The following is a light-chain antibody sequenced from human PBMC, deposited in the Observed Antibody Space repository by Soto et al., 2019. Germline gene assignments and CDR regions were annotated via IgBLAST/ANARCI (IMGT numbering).Light chain of an antibody. V-gene: IGLV2-23*01. CDR3: FSYAGSSTYV. CDR1: SSDVGSYNL. J-gene: IGLJ1*01. Sequence: QSVLTQPASVSGSPGQSITISCTGTSSDVGSYNLVSWYQQHPDKAPKLMIYEGSKRPSGVSNRFSGSKSGNTASLTISGLQAEDEADYYCFSYAGSSTYVFGTGTKVTVL. CDR2: EGS.